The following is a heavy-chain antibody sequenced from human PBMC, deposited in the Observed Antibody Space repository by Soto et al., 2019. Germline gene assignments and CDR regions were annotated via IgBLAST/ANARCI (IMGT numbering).Heavy chain of an antibody. D-gene: IGHD2-8*01. V-gene: IGHV3-48*03. CDR1: GLTFSSWE. Sequence: PGGSLRLSCAASGLTFSSWEMNWVRQAPGKGLEWVSYIGTRGRTMYYADSVKGRFTISRDNAKSSLFLQMNSLRAEDTAVYYCAGRYCTNGVCHLGLSDYWGQGTLVTVSS. J-gene: IGHJ4*02. CDR3: AGRYCTNGVCHLGLSDY. CDR2: IGTRGRTM.